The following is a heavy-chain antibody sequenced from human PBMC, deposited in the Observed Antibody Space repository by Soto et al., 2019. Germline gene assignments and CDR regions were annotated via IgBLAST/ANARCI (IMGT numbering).Heavy chain of an antibody. CDR2: INPRGLTK. D-gene: IGHD6-13*01. Sequence: GGSLRLSCAASGYSFDAYIMNWVRQAPGKGLEWVSSINPRGLTKFYADSVKGRFTISRDDASSSLFLQMNNLRAEDTAVYYCATWYGNHYFGLDVWGQGTTVTVSS. V-gene: IGHV3-48*01. CDR1: GYSFDAYI. J-gene: IGHJ6*02. CDR3: ATWYGNHYFGLDV.